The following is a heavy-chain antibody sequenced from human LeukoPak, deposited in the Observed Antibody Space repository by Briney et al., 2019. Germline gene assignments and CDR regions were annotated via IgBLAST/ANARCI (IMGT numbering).Heavy chain of an antibody. V-gene: IGHV1-69*13. CDR2: IIPIFGTA. CDR3: ARDPRNYGSGSYNSDA. Sequence: SVKVSCKASGGTFSSCAISWVRQAPGQGLEWMGGIIPIFGTANYAQKFQGRVTITADESTSTAYMELSSLRSEDTAVYYCARDPRNYGSGSYNSDAWGQGTLVTVSS. J-gene: IGHJ4*02. D-gene: IGHD3-10*01. CDR1: GGTFSSCA.